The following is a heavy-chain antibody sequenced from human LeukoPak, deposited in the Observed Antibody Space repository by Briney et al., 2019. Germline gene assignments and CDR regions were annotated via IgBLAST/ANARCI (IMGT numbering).Heavy chain of an antibody. D-gene: IGHD3-10*01. CDR1: GGSFSGYY. J-gene: IGHJ4*02. CDR2: INHSGST. CDR3: ASGSEALWFGELDPLPYYFDY. Sequence: PSETLSLTCAVYGGSFSGYYWSWIRQPPGKGLECIGEINHSGSTNYNPSLKSRVTISVDTSKNQFSLKLSSVTAADTAVYYCASGSEALWFGELDPLPYYFDYWGQGTLVTVSS. V-gene: IGHV4-34*01.